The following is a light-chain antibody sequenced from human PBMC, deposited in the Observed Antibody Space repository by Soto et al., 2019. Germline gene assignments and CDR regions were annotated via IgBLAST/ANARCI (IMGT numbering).Light chain of an antibody. CDR2: DAS. CDR3: QQRSEWPRT. J-gene: IGKJ1*01. CDR1: QSIGSS. V-gene: IGKV3-11*01. Sequence: EIVLTQSPATLSLSPGERATLSCRASQSIGSSLAWYQQKPGQAPRLLIYDASSRATGFPARFSGSGSGTDFTLTIGSLEPEDFAVYYCQQRSEWPRTFGQGTQVDIK.